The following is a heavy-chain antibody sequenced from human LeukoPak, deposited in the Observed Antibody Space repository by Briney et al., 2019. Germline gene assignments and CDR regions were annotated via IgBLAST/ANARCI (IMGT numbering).Heavy chain of an antibody. CDR2: ISGSGGST. D-gene: IGHD3-3*01. CDR3: ARAIYSRLPPLDY. V-gene: IGHV3-23*01. J-gene: IGHJ4*02. Sequence: GGSLRLSCAASGSTFSSYAMSWVRQAPGKGLGWVSAISGSGGSTYYADSVKGRFTISRDNSKNTLYLQMNSLRAEDTAVYYCARAIYSRLPPLDYWGQGTLVTVSS. CDR1: GSTFSSYA.